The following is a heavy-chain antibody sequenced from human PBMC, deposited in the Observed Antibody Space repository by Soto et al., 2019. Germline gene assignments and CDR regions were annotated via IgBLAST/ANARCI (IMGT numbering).Heavy chain of an antibody. V-gene: IGHV3-21*01. CDR2: ISSSSSYI. CDR1: GFTFSSYS. Sequence: PGGSLRLSCAASGFTFSSYSMNWVRQAPGKGLEWVSSISSSSSYIYYADSVKGRFTISRDNAKNSLYLQMNSLRAEDTAVYYCARDAIAVAGTSDAFDFWGQGIMVTVSS. D-gene: IGHD6-19*01. CDR3: ARDAIAVAGTSDAFDF. J-gene: IGHJ3*01.